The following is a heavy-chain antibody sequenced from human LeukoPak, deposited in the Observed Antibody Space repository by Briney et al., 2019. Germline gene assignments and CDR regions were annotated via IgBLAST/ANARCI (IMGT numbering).Heavy chain of an antibody. Sequence: SETLSLTCTVSGGSISVYYWTWIRQPPGEGLEWMGYIFYTGNTNYNPFLSSRLTLSVDAPNNQFALTLRSVTAADTAISYCARLGHCSGGSCYFSDWGLGALVTVAS. D-gene: IGHD2-15*01. CDR2: IFYTGNT. J-gene: IGHJ4*02. CDR3: ARLGHCSGGSCYFSD. CDR1: GGSISVYY. V-gene: IGHV4-59*08.